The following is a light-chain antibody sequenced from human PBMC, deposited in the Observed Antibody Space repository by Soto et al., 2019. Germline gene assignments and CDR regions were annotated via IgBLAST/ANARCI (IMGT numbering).Light chain of an antibody. Sequence: QFALTQSASESGSPGQSITISCTGTSSDVGGYNYVSWYQQHPGKAPKLMIYEVSNRPSGVSNRFSGSKSGNTASLTISGLQAEDEADYYCSSYTSSITYVFGTGTKLTVL. V-gene: IGLV2-14*01. J-gene: IGLJ1*01. CDR3: SSYTSSITYV. CDR2: EVS. CDR1: SSDVGGYNY.